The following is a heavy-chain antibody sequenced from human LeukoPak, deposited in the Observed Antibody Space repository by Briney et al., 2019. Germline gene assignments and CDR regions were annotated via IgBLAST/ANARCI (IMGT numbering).Heavy chain of an antibody. J-gene: IGHJ4*02. CDR1: GFTVNSNY. V-gene: IGHV3-66*01. CDR3: TKGLWAGVSAARG. Sequence: GGSLRLSCAASGFTVNSNYMSWVRQAPGKGLEWVSVIYTGGDTYYADSVKGRFTISRDNSKNTVYLQMNSLRAEDTAVYYCTKGLWAGVSAARGWGQGTLVTVSS. D-gene: IGHD3-10*01. CDR2: IYTGGDT.